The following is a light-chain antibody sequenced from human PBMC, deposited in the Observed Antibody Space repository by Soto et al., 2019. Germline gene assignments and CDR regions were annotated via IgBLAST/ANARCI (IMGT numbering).Light chain of an antibody. Sequence: EIVLTQSPGTLSLSPGEGATLSCRASQSISTTYLAWYQQKPGQAPRLLIYGASSRATGIPDRFSGSGSETDFTLTISRLVPVDFAVYYCQQYGISPWTFGPVT. CDR3: QQYGISPWT. CDR1: QSISTTY. V-gene: IGKV3-20*01. CDR2: GAS. J-gene: IGKJ1*01.